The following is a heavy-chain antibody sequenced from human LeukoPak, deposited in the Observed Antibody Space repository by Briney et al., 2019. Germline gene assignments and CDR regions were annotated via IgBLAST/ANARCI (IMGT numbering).Heavy chain of an antibody. CDR1: GITFSSYE. CDR3: ASELKAAFLFGFDY. CDR2: ISSSGSTI. V-gene: IGHV3-48*03. D-gene: IGHD3-3*01. Sequence: PGGSLRLSCAASGITFSSYEMNWVRQAPGKGLQWVSYISSSGSTIYYADSVKGRFTISRDNAKNSLYLQMNSLRAEDTAVYYCASELKAAFLFGFDYWGQGTPVTVSS. J-gene: IGHJ4*02.